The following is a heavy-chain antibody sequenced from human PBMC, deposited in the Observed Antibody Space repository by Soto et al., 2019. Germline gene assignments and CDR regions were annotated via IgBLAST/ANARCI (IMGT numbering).Heavy chain of an antibody. V-gene: IGHV1-18*01. CDR1: GYTFTSYG. CDR3: ARDMDFTMVRGVTITPFDY. D-gene: IGHD3-10*01. J-gene: IGHJ4*02. Sequence: QVQLVQSGAEVKKPGASVKVSCKASGYTFTSYGISWVRQAPGQGLEWMGWISAYNGNTNYAQKLQGRVTMTTDTSTSTAYMELRSLRSDDTAVSYCARDMDFTMVRGVTITPFDYWGQGTLVTVSS. CDR2: ISAYNGNT.